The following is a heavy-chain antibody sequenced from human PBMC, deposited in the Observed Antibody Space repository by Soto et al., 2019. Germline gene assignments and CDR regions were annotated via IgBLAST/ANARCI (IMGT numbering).Heavy chain of an antibody. Sequence: SETLYLTCTVSGSSVSSNNYYWASIRQPPGKCLEWIGSVYNSGSTYYNPSLKSRLTVSLDTSKNQLSLSLRSVTAADTAVYYCARHPLRFCSTTSCYPDGGNFDYWGQGTLVTVYS. J-gene: IGHJ4*02. CDR3: ARHPLRFCSTTSCYPDGGNFDY. V-gene: IGHV4-39*01. CDR1: GSSVSSNNYY. D-gene: IGHD2-2*01. CDR2: VYNSGST.